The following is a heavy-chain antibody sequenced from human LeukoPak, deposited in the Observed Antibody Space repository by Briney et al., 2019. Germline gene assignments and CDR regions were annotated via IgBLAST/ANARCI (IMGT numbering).Heavy chain of an antibody. Sequence: GGSLRLSCAASRFTFSSYWMHWVRHAPGKGLLWVSRINGEGSSAYYADSVKGRFTISRDNANNTLYLQMNSLRDEDTAVYYCTRADTGRLHGLDIWGQGTRVTVSS. D-gene: IGHD5-18*01. CDR1: RFTFSSYW. CDR2: INGEGSSA. J-gene: IGHJ3*02. CDR3: TRADTGRLHGLDI. V-gene: IGHV3-74*01.